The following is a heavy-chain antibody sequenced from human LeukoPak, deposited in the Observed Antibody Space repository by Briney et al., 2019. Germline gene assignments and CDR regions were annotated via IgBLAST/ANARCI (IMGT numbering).Heavy chain of an antibody. D-gene: IGHD3-10*01. Sequence: GESLKISCKGSGNSFSSYWIGWVRQMPGKGLEWMGIIYAGDSDTRYSPSFQGQVTISADRSISTAYLQWTGLKASDTAVYYCAAATVQLWGTYDIWGQGTMVSVSS. J-gene: IGHJ3*02. CDR3: AAATVQLWGTYDI. V-gene: IGHV5-51*01. CDR1: GNSFSSYW. CDR2: IYAGDSDT.